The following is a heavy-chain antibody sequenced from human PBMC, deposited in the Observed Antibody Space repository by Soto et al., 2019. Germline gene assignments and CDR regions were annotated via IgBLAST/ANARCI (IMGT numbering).Heavy chain of an antibody. J-gene: IGHJ4*02. CDR1: GFTFGNYW. D-gene: IGHD2-15*01. CDR3: ARELSGPARWDY. Sequence: VQLVESGGGLVQPGGSLRLSCAGSGFTFGNYWMTWVRQAPGKGLEWVANIRQDEKEKYYVDSVKGRFTISRDNAWNSVYLRMYGLRVEDTAVYYCARELSGPARWDYWGQGTLVTVSS. V-gene: IGHV3-7*01. CDR2: IRQDEKEK.